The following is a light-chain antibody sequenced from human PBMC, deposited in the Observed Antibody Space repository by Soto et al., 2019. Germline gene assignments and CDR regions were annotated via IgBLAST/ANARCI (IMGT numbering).Light chain of an antibody. CDR2: GAS. V-gene: IGKV3-20*01. J-gene: IGKJ2*01. CDR1: QSVSSSY. CDR3: QQYGSSRDT. Sequence: EIVLTQSPGTLSLSPGERATLSCRASQSVSSSYLAWYQQKPGQAPRLLIYGASSRATGIPDRFSGSGSGTDSTLTISRLEPEDFAVYYCQQYGSSRDTFGQGTKLEIK.